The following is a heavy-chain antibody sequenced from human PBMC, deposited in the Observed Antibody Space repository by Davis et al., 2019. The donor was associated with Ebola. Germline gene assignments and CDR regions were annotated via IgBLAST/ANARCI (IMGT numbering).Heavy chain of an antibody. CDR2: IYYSGT. CDR1: GGSVRSSFYY. D-gene: IGHD6-19*01. CDR3: ARGWDSSGWQN. V-gene: IGHV4-39*07. J-gene: IGHJ4*02. Sequence: MPSETLSLTCTVSGGSVRSSFYYWGWIRQPPGKGLEWIGTIYYSGTYYNPSLNSRVTISVDSSRSQFSLHLTSVTAADSAVYYCARGWDSSGWQNWGQGTLVTVSS.